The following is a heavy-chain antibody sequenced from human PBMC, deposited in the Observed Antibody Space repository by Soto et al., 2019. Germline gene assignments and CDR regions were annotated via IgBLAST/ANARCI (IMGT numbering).Heavy chain of an antibody. CDR1: GYTFTSFY. J-gene: IGHJ5*02. CDR3: ASSRSSQIFGALIFRKWGFGFVP. D-gene: IGHD3-3*01. Sequence: ASVKVSGKASGYTFTSFYTRWVRQAPGQGFEWMGIINPIGGSTSYAQKFQGRVTMTRDTQTTTAYMELSRLRPEETAVYDRASSRSSQIFGALIFRKWGFGFVPWG. V-gene: IGHV1-46*01. CDR2: INPIGGST.